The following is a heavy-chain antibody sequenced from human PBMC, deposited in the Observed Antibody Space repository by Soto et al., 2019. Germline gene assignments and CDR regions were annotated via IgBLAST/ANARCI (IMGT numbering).Heavy chain of an antibody. D-gene: IGHD1-7*01. CDR3: ARESRENWSYEAY. CDR2: VYPSGHT. Sequence: SETLSLTCAVSGDTISSYSWNWIRQTPGRGLEWIRRVYPSGHTQYRTSFETRVSVSVDMSTNQFFLELRSVTAADTAVYYGARESRENWSYEAYWGQGTQVTVSS. V-gene: IGHV4-4*07. J-gene: IGHJ4*02. CDR1: GDTISSYS.